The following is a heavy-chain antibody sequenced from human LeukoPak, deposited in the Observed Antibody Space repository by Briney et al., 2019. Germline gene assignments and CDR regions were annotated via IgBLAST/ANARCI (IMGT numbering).Heavy chain of an antibody. D-gene: IGHD1-26*01. J-gene: IGHJ4*02. CDR2: MNYSGAT. Sequence: PSDTLSLTCTVSGASINNSPYYWAWIRQPPGKELEWILSMNYSGATYYNPALKSRVTISIDTSKNQFSLRLTSVTAADTAVFYCARNDRGRPADYWGQGTLVTVSS. CDR3: ARNDRGRPADY. V-gene: IGHV4-39*01. CDR1: GASINNSPYY.